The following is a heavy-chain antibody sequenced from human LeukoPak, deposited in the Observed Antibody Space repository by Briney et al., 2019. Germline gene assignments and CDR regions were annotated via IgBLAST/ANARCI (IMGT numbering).Heavy chain of an antibody. CDR3: ARAIAAAGRTHWYFDL. V-gene: IGHV4-4*07. CDR1: GCSISSYY. D-gene: IGHD6-13*01. Sequence: PSETLSLTCTVSGCSISSYYWSWIRQPAGKGLEWIGRIYTSGSTNYNPSLKSRVTISVDKSKNQFSLKLSSVTAADTAVYYCARAIAAAGRTHWYFDLWGRGTLVTVSS. J-gene: IGHJ2*01. CDR2: IYTSGST.